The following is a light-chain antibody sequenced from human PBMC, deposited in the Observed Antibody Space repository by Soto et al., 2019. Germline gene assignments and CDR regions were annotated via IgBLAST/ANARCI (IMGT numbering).Light chain of an antibody. CDR3: QQYNNYRWT. Sequence: DIQMTQSPSTLSASVGDRVTITCRASQSISNWLAWYQQKPGKAPKLLIYDASSLESGVPSRFSGRGSGTKFTLTISRLQPDDFATYYCQQYNNYRWTFGQGTKVEIK. J-gene: IGKJ1*01. CDR1: QSISNW. V-gene: IGKV1-5*01. CDR2: DAS.